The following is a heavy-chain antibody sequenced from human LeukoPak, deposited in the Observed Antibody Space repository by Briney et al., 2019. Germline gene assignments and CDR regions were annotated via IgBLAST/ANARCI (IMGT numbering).Heavy chain of an antibody. V-gene: IGHV4-31*03. CDR3: ARGLVHMVRGVITQKNYYYYYGMDV. J-gene: IGHJ6*02. Sequence: PSETLSLTCTVSGVSISRGGYYWSWIRQHPGKGLEWIGYIYYSGSTYYNPSLKSRVTISVDTSKNQFSLKLSSVTAADTAVYYCARGLVHMVRGVITQKNYYYYYGMDVWGQGTTVTVSS. CDR1: GVSISRGGYY. D-gene: IGHD3-10*01. CDR2: IYYSGST.